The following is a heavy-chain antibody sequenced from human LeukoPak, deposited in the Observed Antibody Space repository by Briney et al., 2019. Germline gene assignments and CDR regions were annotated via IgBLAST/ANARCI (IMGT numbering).Heavy chain of an antibody. CDR1: GFTFSSHW. J-gene: IGHJ4*02. D-gene: IGHD4-17*01. CDR2: IKQDGSEK. V-gene: IGHV3-7*03. Sequence: GGSLRLSCAASGFTFSSHWMSWVRQAPGKGLEWVANIKQDGSEKYYVDSVKGRFTISRDNAKNSLYLQMNSLRAEDTAVYYCARANYGDYVGYWGQGPRVTVSS. CDR3: ARANYGDYVGY.